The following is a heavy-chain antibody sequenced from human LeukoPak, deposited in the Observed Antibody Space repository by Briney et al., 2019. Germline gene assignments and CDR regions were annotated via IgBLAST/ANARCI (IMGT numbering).Heavy chain of an antibody. CDR1: GGSISSYY. D-gene: IGHD6-13*01. CDR3: AREQQPSWFDP. V-gene: IGHV4-59*01. Sequence: SETLSLTCTVSGGSISSYYWSWLRQPPGKGLEWIGYIYYSGSTNYNPSLKSRVTISVDTSKNQFSLKLSSVTAADTAVYYCAREQQPSWFDPWGQGTLVTVSS. J-gene: IGHJ5*02. CDR2: IYYSGST.